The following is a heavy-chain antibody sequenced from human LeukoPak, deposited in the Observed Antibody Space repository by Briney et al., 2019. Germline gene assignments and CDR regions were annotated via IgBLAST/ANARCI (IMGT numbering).Heavy chain of an antibody. CDR3: ANDNAYSSSWYYYYYMDV. J-gene: IGHJ6*03. V-gene: IGHV3-33*06. CDR1: GFSFSSYG. Sequence: PGRSLRLSCAASGFSFSSYGMHWVRQAPGKRLKWVAVIWYDGSNKYYADSVKGRFTISRDNSKNTLFLQMNSLRADDTAVYYCANDNAYSSSWYYYYYMDVWGKGTTVTVSS. D-gene: IGHD6-13*01. CDR2: IWYDGSNK.